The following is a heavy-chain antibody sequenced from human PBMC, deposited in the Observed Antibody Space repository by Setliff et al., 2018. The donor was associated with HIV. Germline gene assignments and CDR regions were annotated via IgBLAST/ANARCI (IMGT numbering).Heavy chain of an antibody. D-gene: IGHD3-10*01. J-gene: IGHJ4*02. CDR2: IYPGDSDA. CDR3: ARNHLNYASGNTKTSGAYYFDS. CDR1: GYSFSTYW. Sequence: GESLKISCKGSGYSFSTYWIAWVRQMPGRGLEVMGLIYPGDSDARYNPSFQGQVTISADKSISTAYLQWSSLKASDSAIFYCARNHLNYASGNTKTSGAYYFDSWGQGTLVTVSS. V-gene: IGHV5-51*01.